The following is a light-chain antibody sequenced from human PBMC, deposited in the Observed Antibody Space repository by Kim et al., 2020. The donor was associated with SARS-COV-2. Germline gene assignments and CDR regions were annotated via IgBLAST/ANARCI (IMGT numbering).Light chain of an antibody. CDR3: QQRTNWRPLT. Sequence: PGERATLSYRASQGVSRSVAWYKQKPGLAPRLLIYDAFKRATGIPARFGGSGPGTDFTLTISSLEPADFAVYCCQQRTNWRPLTFGGGTKVDIK. CDR1: QGVSRS. CDR2: DAF. J-gene: IGKJ4*01. V-gene: IGKV3D-11*01.